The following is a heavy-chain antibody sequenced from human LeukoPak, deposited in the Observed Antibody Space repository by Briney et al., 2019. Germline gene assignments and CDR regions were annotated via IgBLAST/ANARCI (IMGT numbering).Heavy chain of an antibody. J-gene: IGHJ4*02. CDR1: GFTFSSYA. D-gene: IGHD4-17*01. V-gene: IGHV3-30*04. CDR2: ISYDGRNK. CDR3: ARDSSYGAYDY. Sequence: GGSLRLSCAASGFTFSSYAMHWVRQAPGKGLEWVAVISYDGRNKYYADSVKGRFTISRDNSKNTLYLQMNSLRAEDTAVYYCARDSSYGAYDYWGQGTLVTVSS.